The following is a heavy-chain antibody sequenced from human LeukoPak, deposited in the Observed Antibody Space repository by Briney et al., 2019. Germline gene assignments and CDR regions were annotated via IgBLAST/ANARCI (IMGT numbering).Heavy chain of an antibody. D-gene: IGHD1-1*01. CDR2: MNPKSGGT. Sequence: ASVNVSCKASVYTFTDYYMHWVRQAPGQGLEWVGWMNPKSGGTNYAQRFQDRVTMTRDTSNNTSYMELSRLASDDTAVYYCAREFRTTTWSYDAFDLWGQGTMVTVSS. CDR3: AREFRTTTWSYDAFDL. J-gene: IGHJ3*01. V-gene: IGHV1-2*02. CDR1: VYTFTDYY.